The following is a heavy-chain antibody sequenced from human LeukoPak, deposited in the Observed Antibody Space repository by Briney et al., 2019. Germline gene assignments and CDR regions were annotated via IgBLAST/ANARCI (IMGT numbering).Heavy chain of an antibody. Sequence: GGSLRLSCAASGFTFDDYAMHWVRQAPGKGLEWVSGISWDSGSIGYADSVKGRFTISRDNAKNSLYLQMNSLRAEDTAVYYCARVSTTVTTSYFDYWGQGTLVTVSS. J-gene: IGHJ4*02. CDR2: ISWDSGSI. CDR1: GFTFDDYA. V-gene: IGHV3-9*01. CDR3: ARVSTTVTTSYFDY. D-gene: IGHD4-17*01.